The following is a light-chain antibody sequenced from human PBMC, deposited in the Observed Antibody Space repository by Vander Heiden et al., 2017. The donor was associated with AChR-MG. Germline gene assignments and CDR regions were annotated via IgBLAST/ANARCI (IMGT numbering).Light chain of an antibody. V-gene: IGLV1-40*01. Sequence: QSVLTQPPPVSGAPGQRVTTSCTGSSSNSGAGYDVHWYQRLPGTAPKRLIDENTNRPSGVPERFSGSKSGTSVSLAITGLQAEDEADDYCQAYDSSLSGVVVGGGTKLTVL. CDR1: SSNSGAGYD. CDR3: QAYDSSLSGVV. J-gene: IGLJ2*01. CDR2: ENT.